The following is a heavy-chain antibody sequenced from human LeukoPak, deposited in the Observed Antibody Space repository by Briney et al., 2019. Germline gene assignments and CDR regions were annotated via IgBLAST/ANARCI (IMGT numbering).Heavy chain of an antibody. CDR2: IRRRAYGGAS. CDR1: GFAFDDFA. V-gene: IGHV3-49*04. J-gene: IGHJ4*02. CDR3: SRIGLVDFDY. Sequence: GGSLRLSCTTSGFAFDDFAMSWVRQPAGKGLEWVGFIRRRAYGGASEYAASVKGRFIISRDDSKGIAYLQINSLKTEDTAVYYCSRIGLVDFDYWGQGSRVIVSP.